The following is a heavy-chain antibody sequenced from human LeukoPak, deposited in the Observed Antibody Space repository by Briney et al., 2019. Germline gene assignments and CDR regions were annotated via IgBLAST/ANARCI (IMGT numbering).Heavy chain of an antibody. Sequence: GGSLRLSCAASGFTFSSYAMSWVRQAPGKGLEWVSAISGSGGCTYYADSVKGRFTISRDNSKNTLYLQMNSLRAEDTAVYYCAKSDYDSSGFKLPLDYWGQGTLVTVSS. CDR3: AKSDYDSSGFKLPLDY. D-gene: IGHD3-22*01. CDR2: ISGSGGCT. V-gene: IGHV3-23*01. J-gene: IGHJ4*02. CDR1: GFTFSSYA.